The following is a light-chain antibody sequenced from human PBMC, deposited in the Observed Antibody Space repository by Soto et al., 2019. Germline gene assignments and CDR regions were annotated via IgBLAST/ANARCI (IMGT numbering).Light chain of an antibody. CDR2: GAS. V-gene: IGKV1-12*01. CDR3: QQGNSFPIT. Sequence: DIQMTQSPSSVSASVGDRVTITCRASQGITNCLAWYQQKPGKAPYLLIYGASTLHSGVPSRFSGSRSGTDFTLTISSLQPEDFATYYCQQGNSFPITFGQGTRLDIK. J-gene: IGKJ5*01. CDR1: QGITNC.